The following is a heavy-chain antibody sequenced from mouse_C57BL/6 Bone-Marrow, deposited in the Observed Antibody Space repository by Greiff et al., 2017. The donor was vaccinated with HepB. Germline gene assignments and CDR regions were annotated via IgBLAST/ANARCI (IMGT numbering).Heavy chain of an antibody. CDR1: GFSFNTYA. CDR3: VRQKCYAGSAMDY. Sequence: EVHLVESGGGLVQPKGSLKLSCAASGFSFNTYAMNWVRQAPGKGLEWVARIRSKSNNYATYYADSVKARFTISRDDSESMLYLQMNNLKTEDTAMYYCVRQKCYAGSAMDYWGQGTSVTVSS. V-gene: IGHV10-1*01. J-gene: IGHJ4*01. CDR2: IRSKSNNYAT. D-gene: IGHD2-12*01.